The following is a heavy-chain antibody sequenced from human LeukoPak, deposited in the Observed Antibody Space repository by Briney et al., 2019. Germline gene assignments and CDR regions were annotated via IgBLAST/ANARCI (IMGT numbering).Heavy chain of an antibody. V-gene: IGHV3-43*01. CDR1: GFTFDDYT. D-gene: IGHD5-24*01. Sequence: PGGSLRLSCAASGFTFDDYTMHWVRQAPGKGLEWVSLISWDGGSTYYADSVKGRFTISRDNSKNSLYLQMNSLRTEDTALYYCAKDWARDGYNWGVFDYWGQGTLVTVSS. CDR2: ISWDGGST. CDR3: AKDWARDGYNWGVFDY. J-gene: IGHJ4*02.